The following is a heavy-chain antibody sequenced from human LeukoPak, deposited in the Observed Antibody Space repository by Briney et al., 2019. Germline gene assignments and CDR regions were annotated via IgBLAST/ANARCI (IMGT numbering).Heavy chain of an antibody. CDR1: GGSFSSYY. Sequence: SETLSLTCAAYGGSFSSYYWGWIRQPPGKGLEWIGSIYYSGSTYYNPSLKSRVTISVDTSKNQFSLKLSSVTAADTAVYYCARTRIAAAWVYYYYGMDVWGQGTTVTVSS. V-gene: IGHV4-39*01. CDR3: ARTRIAAAWVYYYYGMDV. J-gene: IGHJ6*02. CDR2: IYYSGST. D-gene: IGHD6-13*01.